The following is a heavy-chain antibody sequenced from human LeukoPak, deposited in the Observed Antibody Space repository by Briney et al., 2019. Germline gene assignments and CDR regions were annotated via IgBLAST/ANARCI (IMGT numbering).Heavy chain of an antibody. CDR2: IYYSGST. D-gene: IGHD3-9*01. V-gene: IGHV4-39*07. CDR1: GGSISSSSYY. J-gene: IGHJ4*02. CDR3: ARISLTGYAPISGYFDY. Sequence: SDTLSLTCTLSGGSISSSSYYWGWIRQPPGKGLEWIWSIYYSGSTYYNPSLKSRVTISVDTSKNQFSLKLSSVTAADTAVYYCARISLTGYAPISGYFDYWGQGTLVTVSS.